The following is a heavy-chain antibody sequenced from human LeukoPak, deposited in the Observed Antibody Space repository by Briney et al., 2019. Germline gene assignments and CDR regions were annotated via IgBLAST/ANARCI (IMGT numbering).Heavy chain of an antibody. CDR3: AKDGSFLYYFDY. V-gene: IGHV3-23*01. J-gene: IGHJ4*02. Sequence: GGSLRLSCAASGFTVSSNYMNWVRQAPGKGLEWVSAISGSGGSTYYADSVKGRFTISRDNSKNTLYLQMNSLRAEDTAVYYCAKDGSFLYYFDYWGQGTLVTVSS. CDR2: ISGSGGST. D-gene: IGHD1-26*01. CDR1: GFTVSSNY.